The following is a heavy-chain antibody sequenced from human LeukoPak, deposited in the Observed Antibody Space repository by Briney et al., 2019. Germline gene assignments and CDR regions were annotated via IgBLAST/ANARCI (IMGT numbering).Heavy chain of an antibody. CDR3: AKLPYGDYNHH. Sequence: GGSLRLSCAASGFTFSSYWMSWVRQAPGKGLEWVANIKQDGSDKYYVDSVKGRFTISRDNAKSSLYLQMNSLRAEDTAVYYCAKLPYGDYNHHWGQGTLVTVSS. V-gene: IGHV3-7*05. D-gene: IGHD4-17*01. J-gene: IGHJ5*02. CDR2: IKQDGSDK. CDR1: GFTFSSYW.